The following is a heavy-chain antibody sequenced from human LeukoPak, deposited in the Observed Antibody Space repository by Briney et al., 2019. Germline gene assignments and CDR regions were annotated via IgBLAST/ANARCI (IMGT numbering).Heavy chain of an antibody. Sequence: ASVKVSCKASGYTFTGYYMHWVRQAPGQGLEWMGRINPNSGGTNYAQKFQDRVTMTRDTSISTAYMELSRLRSDDTAVYYCAREQRLAMDRNSDYWGQGTLVTVSS. CDR1: GYTFTGYY. J-gene: IGHJ4*02. V-gene: IGHV1-2*06. CDR2: INPNSGGT. D-gene: IGHD5-18*01. CDR3: AREQRLAMDRNSDY.